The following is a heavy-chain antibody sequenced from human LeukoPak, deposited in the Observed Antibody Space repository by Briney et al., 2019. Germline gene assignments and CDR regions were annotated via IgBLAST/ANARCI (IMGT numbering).Heavy chain of an antibody. Sequence: GGSLRLSCAASGFTFDDYAMHWVRQAPGKGLEWVSGISWNSGSIGYADSVKGRFTISRDNAKNSLYLQMNSLRAEDTAVYYCARGLGNYYDNSGYYGPFDYWGQGTLVTVSS. CDR2: ISWNSGSI. CDR1: GFTFDDYA. CDR3: ARGLGNYYDNSGYYGPFDY. D-gene: IGHD3-22*01. V-gene: IGHV3-9*01. J-gene: IGHJ4*02.